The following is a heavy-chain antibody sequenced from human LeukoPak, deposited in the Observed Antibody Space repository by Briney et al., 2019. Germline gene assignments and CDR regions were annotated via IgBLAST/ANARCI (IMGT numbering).Heavy chain of an antibody. J-gene: IGHJ5*02. CDR1: GFTFSNAW. D-gene: IGHD2-2*01. V-gene: IGHV3-15*01. CDR2: IKSKTDGGTT. CDR3: TTDDLYCSSTSCYDWFDP. Sequence: PGVSLRLSCAASGFTFSNAWMSWVRQAPGKGLEWVGRIKSKTDGGTTDYAAPVKGRFTISRDDSKNTLYLQMNSLKTEDTAVYYCTTDDLYCSSTSCYDWFDPWGQGTLVTVSS.